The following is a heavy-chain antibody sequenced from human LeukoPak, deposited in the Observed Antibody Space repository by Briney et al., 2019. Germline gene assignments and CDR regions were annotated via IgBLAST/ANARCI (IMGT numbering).Heavy chain of an antibody. V-gene: IGHV4-4*07. J-gene: IGHJ4*02. CDR3: AREGSMTARPFVSIDY. CDR2: IHASGST. Sequence: PETLSLTCTVSGGSIGSYYWSWIRQPAGKGLEWIGRIHASGSTDYNPSLESRVTMSVDTSKSQFSLRLSSVTAADTAVYYCAREGSMTARPFVSIDYWGQGTLVTVSS. CDR1: GGSIGSYY. D-gene: IGHD6-6*01.